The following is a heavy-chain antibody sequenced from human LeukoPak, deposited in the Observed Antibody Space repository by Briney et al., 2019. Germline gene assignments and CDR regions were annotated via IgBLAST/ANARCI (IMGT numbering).Heavy chain of an antibody. CDR1: GFTFSSYA. J-gene: IGHJ5*02. CDR2: ISGSGGST. D-gene: IGHD3-10*01. Sequence: PGGSLRLSCAASGFTFSSYAMSWVRQAPGKGLEWVSAISGSGGSTYYADSAKGRFTISRDNSKNTLYLQMNSLRAEDTAVYYCAKDGSYYYGSGSYPWGQGTLVTVSS. V-gene: IGHV3-23*01. CDR3: AKDGSYYYGSGSYP.